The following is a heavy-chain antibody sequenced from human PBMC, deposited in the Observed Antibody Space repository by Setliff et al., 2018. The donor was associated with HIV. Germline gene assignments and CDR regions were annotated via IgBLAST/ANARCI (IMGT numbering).Heavy chain of an antibody. CDR3: AKGAGPTTLAEPFDS. D-gene: IGHD1-26*01. V-gene: IGHV3-30*02. CDR2: IWYDGSIE. CDR1: GFTFSSYA. J-gene: IGHJ4*02. Sequence: PGGSLRLSCAASGFTFSSYAMHWVRQAPGRGLEWVAVIWYDGSIEYYIDSVKGRFTISRDNSKSTLYLQMTNLRAEDTALYFCAKGAGPTTLAEPFDSWGQGTLVTVSS.